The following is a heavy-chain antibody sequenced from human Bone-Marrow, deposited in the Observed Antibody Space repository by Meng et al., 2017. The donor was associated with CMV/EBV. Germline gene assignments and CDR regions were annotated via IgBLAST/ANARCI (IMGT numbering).Heavy chain of an antibody. CDR1: GGSFSGYY. J-gene: IGHJ6*02. D-gene: IGHD2-2*01. Sequence: GSLRLSCAVYGGSFSGYYWSWIRQPPGKGLEWIGEINHSGSTNYNPSLKSRVTISVDTSKNQFSLKLSSVTAADTAVYYCAGDGRDCSSTSCYQPVYYYGMDVWGQGTTVTVSS. CDR2: INHSGST. V-gene: IGHV4-34*01. CDR3: AGDGRDCSSTSCYQPVYYYGMDV.